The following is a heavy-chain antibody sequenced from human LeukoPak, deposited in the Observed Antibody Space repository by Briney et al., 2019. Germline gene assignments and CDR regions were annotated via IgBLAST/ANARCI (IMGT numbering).Heavy chain of an antibody. Sequence: PGGSLKLSCAASGFTFSSYAMGWVRQAPGKGLEWVSSISGSDYTTYYADSVKGRFTISRDNAKNSLYLQMNSLRAEDTALYYCARGGWFGELLFDYWGQGTLVTVSS. CDR3: ARGGWFGELLFDY. V-gene: IGHV3-23*01. J-gene: IGHJ4*02. CDR1: GFTFSSYA. CDR2: ISGSDYTT. D-gene: IGHD3-10*01.